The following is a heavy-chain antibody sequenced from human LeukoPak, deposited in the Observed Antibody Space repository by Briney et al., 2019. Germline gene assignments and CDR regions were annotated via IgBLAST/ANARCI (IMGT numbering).Heavy chain of an antibody. D-gene: IGHD2-2*01. CDR2: IYSGGST. V-gene: IGHV3-53*01. CDR1: GFTVSSNY. J-gene: IGHJ6*03. Sequence: PGGSLRLSCAASGFTVSSNYMSWVRQAPGKGLEWVSVIYSGGSTYYADSVKGRFTISRDNSKNTLYLQMNSLRAEDTAVYYCARVPGYCRSTSCSYYYYYYMDVWGKGTTVTVSS. CDR3: ARVPGYCRSTSCSYYYYYYMDV.